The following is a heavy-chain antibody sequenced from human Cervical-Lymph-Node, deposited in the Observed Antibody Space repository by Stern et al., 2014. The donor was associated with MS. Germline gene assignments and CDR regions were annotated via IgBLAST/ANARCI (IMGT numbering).Heavy chain of an antibody. D-gene: IGHD6-19*01. CDR2: IIPIFGTG. V-gene: IGHV1-69*01. Sequence: VQLVESGAEVKKPGSSGKVSCKASGGTFSSYAISWVRQAPGQGLEWMGGIIPIFGTGNYAQKFQGRVKITADESTSTAYMELSSLRSEDTAVYYCARRVGKQWDYWYFDLWGRGTLVTVSS. CDR3: ARRVGKQWDYWYFDL. CDR1: GGTFSSYA. J-gene: IGHJ2*01.